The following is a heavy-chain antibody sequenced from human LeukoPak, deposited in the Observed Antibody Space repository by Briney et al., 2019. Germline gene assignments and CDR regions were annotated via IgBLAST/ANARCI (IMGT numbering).Heavy chain of an antibody. Sequence: GESLKISCKGSGYSFTSYWIGLVRQMPGKGLEGMGIIYPGDSDTRYSPSFQGQVTISADKSLSTAYLQWSSLKASDTAMYYCARLIIAAAGTDAFDIWGQGTMVTVSS. CDR3: ARLIIAAAGTDAFDI. D-gene: IGHD6-13*01. CDR1: GYSFTSYW. V-gene: IGHV5-51*01. J-gene: IGHJ3*02. CDR2: IYPGDSDT.